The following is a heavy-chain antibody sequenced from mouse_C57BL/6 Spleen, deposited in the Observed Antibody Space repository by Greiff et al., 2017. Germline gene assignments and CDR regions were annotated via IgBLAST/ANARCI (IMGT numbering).Heavy chain of an antibody. D-gene: IGHD2-2*01. Sequence: QVQLKQPGAELVKPGASVKMSCKASGYTFTSYWITWVKQRPGQGLEWIGDIYPGSGSTNYNEKFKSKATLTVDTSSSTAYMQLSSLTSEGSAVYYCARRMVTTAMDYWGQGTSVTVSS. J-gene: IGHJ4*01. CDR2: IYPGSGST. CDR1: GYTFTSYW. V-gene: IGHV1-55*01. CDR3: ARRMVTTAMDY.